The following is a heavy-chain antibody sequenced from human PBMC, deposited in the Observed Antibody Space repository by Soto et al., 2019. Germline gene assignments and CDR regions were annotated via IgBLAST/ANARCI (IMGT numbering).Heavy chain of an antibody. CDR2: INVGDGHT. CDR3: AREPYGGNEYDY. J-gene: IGHJ4*02. Sequence: AASVKVSCKASGYTFTSYAIHWVRQAPGQRLEWMGWINVGDGHTKYSQKFQGRVTITRDTSASTAYMELSSLRSDDTAVFYCAREPYGGNEYDYWGQGTLVTVSS. CDR1: GYTFTSYA. V-gene: IGHV1-3*01. D-gene: IGHD4-17*01.